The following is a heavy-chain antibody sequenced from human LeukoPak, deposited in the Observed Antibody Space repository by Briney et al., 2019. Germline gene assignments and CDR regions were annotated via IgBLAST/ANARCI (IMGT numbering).Heavy chain of an antibody. V-gene: IGHV3-74*01. CDR2: IRSDGSST. CDR3: AREDDSSGYYEGAFDI. Sequence: PGGSLRLSCAASGFTFSSYWMHWVRQAPGKGLVWVSRIRSDGSSTSYANSLKGRFTNYRDNAKNTLFMQMISLRAEDTAVYYGAREDDSSGYYEGAFDIWGQGTMVTVSS. J-gene: IGHJ3*02. D-gene: IGHD3-22*01. CDR1: GFTFSSYW.